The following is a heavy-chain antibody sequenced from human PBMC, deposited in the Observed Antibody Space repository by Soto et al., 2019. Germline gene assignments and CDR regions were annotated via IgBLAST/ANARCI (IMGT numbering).Heavy chain of an antibody. CDR2: ISAYNGNT. J-gene: IGHJ6*03. CDR1: GYTFTSYG. V-gene: IGHV1-18*01. D-gene: IGHD3-3*01. Sequence: GASVKVSCKASGYTFTSYGISWVRQAPGQGLEWMGWISAYNGNTNYAQKLQGRVTMTTDTSTSTAYMELRSLRSDDTAVYYCARYNYDFWSGYYGPTGRYSYYMDVWGKGTTVTVSS. CDR3: ARYNYDFWSGYYGPTGRYSYYMDV.